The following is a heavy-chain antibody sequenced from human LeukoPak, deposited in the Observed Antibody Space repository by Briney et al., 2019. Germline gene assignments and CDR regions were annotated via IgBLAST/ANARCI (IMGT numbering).Heavy chain of an antibody. CDR3: ASDRSVVVVAAYLDY. CDR2: ISSSSSYI. V-gene: IGHV3-21*01. CDR1: GFTFSSYS. D-gene: IGHD2-15*01. Sequence: PGGSLRLSCAASGFTFSSYSMNWVRQAPGKGLEWVSSISSSSSYIYYADSVKGRFTISRDNAKNSLYLQMNSLRAEDTAVYYCASDRSVVVVAAYLDYWGQGTLVTVSS. J-gene: IGHJ4*02.